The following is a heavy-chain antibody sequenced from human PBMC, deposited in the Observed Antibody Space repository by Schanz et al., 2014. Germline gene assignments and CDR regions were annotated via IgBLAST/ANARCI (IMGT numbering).Heavy chain of an antibody. CDR2: INPIDGST. V-gene: IGHV1-46*01. CDR3: ARGSCTASGCYDAFDL. J-gene: IGHJ3*01. Sequence: QVQLVQSGAEVKKPGASVKVSCKSSGYTFTDYHIHWLRQAPGQGLEWMGLINPIDGSTTYVWGFHGRLTMTRDTSTTTFDMDLSTLRSEDTAVYYCARGSCTASGCYDAFDLWGQGTLVTVSS. CDR1: GYTFTDYH. D-gene: IGHD2-2*01.